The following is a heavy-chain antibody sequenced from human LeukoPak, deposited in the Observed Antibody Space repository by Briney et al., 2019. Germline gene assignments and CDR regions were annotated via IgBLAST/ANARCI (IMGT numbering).Heavy chain of an antibody. CDR3: VRAALDGYYSYYYMDV. CDR2: ISNSGST. Sequence: SETLSLTCSVSGGPIISHYWSWVRQPPGKGLEWVGDISNSGSTDYNPSLRRRVTISINTSKNKFSLKLPSVTAAASAVYYCVRAALDGYYSYYYMDVWGRGTTVTVSS. CDR1: GGPIISHY. J-gene: IGHJ6*03. V-gene: IGHV4-59*11. D-gene: IGHD2-15*01.